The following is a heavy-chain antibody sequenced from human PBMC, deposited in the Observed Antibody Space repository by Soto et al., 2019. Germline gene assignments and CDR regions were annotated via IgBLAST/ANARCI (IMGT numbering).Heavy chain of an antibody. J-gene: IGHJ6*02. V-gene: IGHV3-30-3*01. Sequence: GGSLRLSCAASGFTFSSYAMHWVRQAPGKGLEWVAVISYDGSNKYYADSVKGRFTISRDNSKNTLYLQMNSLRAEDTAVYYCARALGIAVAATTLDYYYYGMDVWGQGTTVTVSS. CDR2: ISYDGSNK. D-gene: IGHD6-19*01. CDR1: GFTFSSYA. CDR3: ARALGIAVAATTLDYYYYGMDV.